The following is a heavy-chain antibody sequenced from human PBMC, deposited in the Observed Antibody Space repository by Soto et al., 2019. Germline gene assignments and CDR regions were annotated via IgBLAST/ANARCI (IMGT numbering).Heavy chain of an antibody. Sequence: EVQLVETGGGLTQPGGSLRLSCENSGFTVNSDYMSWVRQAPGKGLEWVSIIYAGGSTYYADSVRGRFTISSDNSRNTLYLQMNSLRVEDTAVYYCAKNGQWLATPPEAWGQGTLVTVSS. J-gene: IGHJ4*02. CDR3: AKNGQWLATPPEA. CDR1: GFTVNSDY. D-gene: IGHD6-19*01. V-gene: IGHV3-53*02. CDR2: IYAGGST.